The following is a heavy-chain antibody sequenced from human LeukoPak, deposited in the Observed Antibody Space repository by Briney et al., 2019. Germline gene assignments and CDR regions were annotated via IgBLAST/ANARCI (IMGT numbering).Heavy chain of an antibody. V-gene: IGHV3-43*02. CDR2: ISVDGGLT. D-gene: IGHD3-22*01. Sequence: GGSLRLSCAASGFTLGDYAVHWVRQAPGEGLEWVSHISVDGGLTYYADSVKGRFTISRDNSKNSLYLQMNRLRTEDTALYYCAKEGHYYDSGGYYPRYFDYWGQGTLVTVSS. CDR3: AKEGHYYDSGGYYPRYFDY. CDR1: GFTLGDYA. J-gene: IGHJ4*02.